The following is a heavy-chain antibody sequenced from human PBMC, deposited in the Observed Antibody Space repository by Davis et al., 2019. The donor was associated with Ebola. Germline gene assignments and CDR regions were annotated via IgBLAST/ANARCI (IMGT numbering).Heavy chain of an antibody. V-gene: IGHV1-69*13. Sequence: SVKVSCKASGGTFGSYAISWVRQAPGQGLEWMGGIIPMFGTTKYAQKFQGRVTITADESTSTVYVELSSLRSEDTAVYYCARIIYYDILTGYSGGWFDPWGQGTLVTVSS. D-gene: IGHD3-9*01. CDR2: IIPMFGTT. CDR1: GGTFGSYA. J-gene: IGHJ5*02. CDR3: ARIIYYDILTGYSGGWFDP.